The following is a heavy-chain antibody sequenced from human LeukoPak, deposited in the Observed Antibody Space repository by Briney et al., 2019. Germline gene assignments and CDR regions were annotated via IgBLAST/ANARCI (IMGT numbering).Heavy chain of an antibody. CDR2: IYYSGST. CDR3: ATIYYYDSSGYYWTFDY. J-gene: IGHJ4*02. D-gene: IGHD3-22*01. Sequence: SETLSLTRTVSGGSISSSSYYWGWIRQPPGKGLEWIGSIYYSGSTYYNPSLKNRVSISVDTSKNQFSLKLSSVTAADTAVYYCATIYYYDSSGYYWTFDYWGQGTLVTVSS. CDR1: GGSISSSSYY. V-gene: IGHV4-39*01.